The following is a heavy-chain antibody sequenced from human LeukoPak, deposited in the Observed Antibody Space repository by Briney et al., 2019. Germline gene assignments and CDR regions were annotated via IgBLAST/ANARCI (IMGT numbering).Heavy chain of an antibody. CDR3: ARIHPLYYYMDV. V-gene: IGHV4-59*01. Sequence: SETLSLTCTVSGGSISSYYWSWIRQPPGKGLEWIGYIYYSGSTNYNPSLKSRVTISVDTSKNQFSLKLSSVTAADTAVYYCARIHPLYYYMDVWGKGTTVTVSS. CDR2: IYYSGST. J-gene: IGHJ6*03. D-gene: IGHD3-16*02. CDR1: GGSISSYY.